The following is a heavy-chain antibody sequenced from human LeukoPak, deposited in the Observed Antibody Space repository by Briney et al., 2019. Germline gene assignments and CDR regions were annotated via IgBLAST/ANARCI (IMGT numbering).Heavy chain of an antibody. CDR3: ASVGDYGDSYFDY. CDR1: GYSISSGYY. CDR2: IYHSGST. Sequence: SETLSLTCAVSGYSISSGYYWGWIRPPPGKGLEWIGGIYHSGSTYYNPSLKSRVTISVDTSKNQFSLKLSSVTAADTAVYYCASVGDYGDSYFDYWGQGTLVTVSS. J-gene: IGHJ4*02. D-gene: IGHD4-17*01. V-gene: IGHV4-38-2*01.